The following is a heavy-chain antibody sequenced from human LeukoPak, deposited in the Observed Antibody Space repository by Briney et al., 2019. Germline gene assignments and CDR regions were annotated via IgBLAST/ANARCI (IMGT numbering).Heavy chain of an antibody. D-gene: IGHD3-22*01. J-gene: IGHJ4*02. CDR1: GFTFSSYA. CDR3: VKGPYDSSGYYYCRERFDY. CDR2: ISSNGGST. V-gene: IGHV3-64D*06. Sequence: GGSERLSCSASGFTFSSYAMHWVRQAPGKGLEYVSAISSNGGSTYYADSVKGRFTISRDNSKNTLYLQMSSLRAEDTAVYYCVKGPYDSSGYYYCRERFDYWGQGTLVTVSS.